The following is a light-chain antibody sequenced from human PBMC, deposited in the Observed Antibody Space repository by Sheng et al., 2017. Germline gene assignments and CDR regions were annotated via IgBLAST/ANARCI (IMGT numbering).Light chain of an antibody. CDR3: GTWDSSLSAGGV. CDR2: ENN. CDR1: SSNIGNNY. J-gene: IGLJ2*01. Sequence: QSVLTQPPSVSAAPGQKVTISCSGSSSNIGNNYVSWYQQLPGTAPKLLIYENNSDPQGFLTDSLAPSLAPSATLGITGLRLGTRPINYCGTWDSSLSAGGVFGGGTKLTVL. V-gene: IGLV1-51*02.